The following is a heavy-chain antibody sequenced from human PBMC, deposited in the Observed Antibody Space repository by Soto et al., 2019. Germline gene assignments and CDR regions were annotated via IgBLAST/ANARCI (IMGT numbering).Heavy chain of an antibody. CDR3: ARANVGPPGGGSWTMPFDF. D-gene: IGHD2-15*01. Sequence: QVQLQESGPGLVKPSETLSLTCSVSGGSVSNYYWSWFRQPAGKGLEWIGRIYTGGSTNYNPSLKGRVTLSVATSKNQFSLRLTSVTAADTAVYYCARANVGPPGGGSWTMPFDFWGQGTLVTVSS. CDR1: GGSVSNYY. V-gene: IGHV4-4*07. CDR2: IYTGGST. J-gene: IGHJ4*02.